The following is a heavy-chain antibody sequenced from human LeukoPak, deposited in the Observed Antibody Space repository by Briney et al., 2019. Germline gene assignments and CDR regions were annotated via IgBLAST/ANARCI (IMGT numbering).Heavy chain of an antibody. V-gene: IGHV4-59*08. J-gene: IGHJ4*02. CDR2: IYYSGST. CDR1: GGSISSYY. Sequence: SETLSLTCTVSGGSISSYYWSWIRQPPGKRLEWIGYIYYSGSTNYNPSLKSRVTISVDTSKNQFSLKLSSVTAADTAVYYCARHGSGYYYPYGFFDYWGQGTLVTVSS. D-gene: IGHD3-22*01. CDR3: ARHGSGYYYPYGFFDY.